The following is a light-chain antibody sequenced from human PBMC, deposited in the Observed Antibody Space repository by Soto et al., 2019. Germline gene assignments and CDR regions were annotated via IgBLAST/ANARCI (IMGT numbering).Light chain of an antibody. V-gene: IGLV4-69*01. CDR2: VNSDGSH. CDR1: SGHSSYA. Sequence: QPVLTQSPSASASLGASVKLTCTLSSGHSSYAIAWHQQQPEKGPRYLMNVNSDGSHSKGDGIPDRFSGSSSGAERYLTISSLQSEDEADYYCQTWGTGIGVFGGGTKLTVL. CDR3: QTWGTGIGV. J-gene: IGLJ3*02.